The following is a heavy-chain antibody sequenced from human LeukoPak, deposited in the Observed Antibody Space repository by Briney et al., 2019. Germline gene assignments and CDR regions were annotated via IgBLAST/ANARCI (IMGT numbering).Heavy chain of an antibody. CDR1: GGSISSSSYY. J-gene: IGHJ4*02. V-gene: IGHV4-39*01. CDR3: ARPIKVGATTYVFDY. CDR2: IYYSGST. Sequence: SETLSLTCTVSGGSISSSSYYWGWIRQPPGKGLEWIGSIYYSGSTYYNPSLKSRVTISVDTSNNQFSLKLSSVTAADTAVYYCARPIKVGATTYVFDYWGQGTLVTVSS. D-gene: IGHD1-26*01.